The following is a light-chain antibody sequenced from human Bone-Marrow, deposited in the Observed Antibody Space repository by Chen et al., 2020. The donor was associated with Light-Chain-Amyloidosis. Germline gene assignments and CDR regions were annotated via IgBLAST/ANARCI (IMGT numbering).Light chain of an antibody. CDR3: FSSTSTSPVL. V-gene: IGLV2-14*01. CDR1: SSDIGDNKF. CDR2: AVH. J-gene: IGLJ2*01. Sequence: QSALTQPASVSGSPGQRITISCTGTSSDIGDNKFVSWYQQRPGRGPKLLIFAVHNRPSGVSDRFSGSKVDNTASLTISGLRAEDEADYYCFSSTSTSPVLFGGGTKLTVL.